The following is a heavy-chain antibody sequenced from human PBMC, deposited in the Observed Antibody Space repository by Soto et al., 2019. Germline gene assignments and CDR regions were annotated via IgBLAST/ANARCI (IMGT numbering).Heavy chain of an antibody. CDR2: IYYSGST. J-gene: IGHJ5*02. CDR3: AREPSP. CDR1: GACISSGGCY. Sequence: QVQRQESGPGLVKPSQTLSLTWTVSGACISSGGCYWGWIRQHPGKGLEWIVYIYYSGSTYYNPSLKSRVAISVDTSKNQFSLKLSSVTAADTAVYYCAREPSPWGQGTLVTVSS. V-gene: IGHV4-31*02.